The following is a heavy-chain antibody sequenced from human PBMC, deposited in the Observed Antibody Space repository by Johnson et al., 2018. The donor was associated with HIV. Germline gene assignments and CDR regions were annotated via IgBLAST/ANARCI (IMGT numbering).Heavy chain of an antibody. Sequence: MLLVESGGGVVRPGGSLRLSCAASGFTFDDYGMSWVRQAPGKGLEWVSAISGSGGSTYYADSVKGRFTISRDNSKNTLYLQMNSVRAEDTAVYYCVRLMTRESTDAFDIWGQGTMVTVSS. CDR2: ISGSGGST. CDR1: GFTFDDYG. D-gene: IGHD5/OR15-5a*01. CDR3: VRLMTRESTDAFDI. J-gene: IGHJ3*02. V-gene: IGHV3-23*04.